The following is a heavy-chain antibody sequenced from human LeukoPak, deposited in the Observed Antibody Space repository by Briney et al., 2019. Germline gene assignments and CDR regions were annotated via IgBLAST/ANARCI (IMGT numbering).Heavy chain of an antibody. V-gene: IGHV3-30-3*01. CDR2: ISYDGSNK. D-gene: IGHD6-13*01. CDR1: GFTFSSYA. Sequence: GGSLRLSCAASGFTFSSYAMHWVRQAPGKGLEWVAVISYDGSNKYYADSVKGRFTISRDNSKNTLYLQMNSLRAEDTAVYYCARERWTRAAADYLYYGLDVWGQGTTVTVSS. J-gene: IGHJ6*02. CDR3: ARERWTRAAADYLYYGLDV.